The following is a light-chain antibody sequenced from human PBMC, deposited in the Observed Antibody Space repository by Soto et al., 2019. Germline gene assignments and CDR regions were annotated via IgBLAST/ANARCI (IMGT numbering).Light chain of an antibody. CDR1: SSNSGDNA. CDR3: AAWEDSLNGEG. V-gene: IGLV1-36*01. Sequence: QSVLTQPPSVSEAPRHRVTTSFSGSSSNSGDNAVNWYQQLPRKATKLLIYHLDLLPSGLSDRFSGSMSGTSASVAIIGLQSGDGADDYGAAWEDSLNGEGFGNETKGTV. CDR2: HLD. J-gene: IGLJ1*01.